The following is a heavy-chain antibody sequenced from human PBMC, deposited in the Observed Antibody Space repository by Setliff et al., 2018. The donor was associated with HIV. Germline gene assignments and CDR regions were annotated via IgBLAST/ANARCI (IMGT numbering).Heavy chain of an antibody. D-gene: IGHD2-15*01. CDR3: ARGSPYGGLHWFDP. CDR2: ISPKNGNT. V-gene: IGHV1-18*01. Sequence: ASVKVSCKASGYTFANYGITWVRQAPGQGLEWMAWISPKNGNTNHAQKYHERLIMSTDTSTSTAYMKLRSLRSDDTAVYYCARGSPYGGLHWFDPWGQGTLVTV. CDR1: GYTFANYG. J-gene: IGHJ5*02.